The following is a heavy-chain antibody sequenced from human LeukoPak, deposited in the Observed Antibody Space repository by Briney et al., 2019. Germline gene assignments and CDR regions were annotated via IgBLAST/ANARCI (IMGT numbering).Heavy chain of an antibody. D-gene: IGHD2-2*01. CDR2: MNPNSGNT. J-gene: IGHJ6*02. CDR3: ASYIVVVPAAGRGYGMDV. CDR1: GYTLTSYD. V-gene: IGHV1-8*01. Sequence: GASVKVSCKASGYTLTSYDINWVRQATGQGLEWMGWMNPNSGNTGYAQKFQGRVTMTRNTSISTAYMELSSLRSEDTAVYYCASYIVVVPAAGRGYGMDVWGQGTTVTVSS.